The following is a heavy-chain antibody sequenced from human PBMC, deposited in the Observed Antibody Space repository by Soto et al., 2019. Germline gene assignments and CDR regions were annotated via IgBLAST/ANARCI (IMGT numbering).Heavy chain of an antibody. Sequence: QTGGSLRLSCAASGFTFSSYGMHWVRQAPGKGLEWVAVISYDGSNKYYADSVKGRFTISRDNSKNTLYLQMNSLRAEDTAVYYCAKDPYGDYYYGMDVWGQGTTVTVSS. D-gene: IGHD4-17*01. CDR1: GFTFSSYG. CDR3: AKDPYGDYYYGMDV. V-gene: IGHV3-30*18. J-gene: IGHJ6*02. CDR2: ISYDGSNK.